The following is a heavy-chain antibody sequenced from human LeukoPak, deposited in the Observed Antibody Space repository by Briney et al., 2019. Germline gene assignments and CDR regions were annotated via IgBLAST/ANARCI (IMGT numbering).Heavy chain of an antibody. J-gene: IGHJ4*02. Sequence: GGSLRLSCAASGFTFSSYSMNWVRQAPGKGLEWVSYISSGSSTIYYADSAKGRFTISRDSAKNSLYLQMNSLRAEDTAVYYCARAPATNEWRCMDYWGQGTLVTVSS. CDR3: ARAPATNEWRCMDY. V-gene: IGHV3-48*04. CDR2: ISSGSSTI. CDR1: GFTFSSYS. D-gene: IGHD2-8*02.